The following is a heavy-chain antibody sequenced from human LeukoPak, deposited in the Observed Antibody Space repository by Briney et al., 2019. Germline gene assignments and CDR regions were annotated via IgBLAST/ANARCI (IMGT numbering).Heavy chain of an antibody. D-gene: IGHD3-3*01. Sequence: GGSLRLSCAGSGFTFSGYGMHWVRPAPGKGLEWVTGIAYDGSRKHYADSVKGRFTISRDNSRNTMDLQMNSLRVDDTAVYHCTRYDSSRFDPWGQGTLVIVSS. V-gene: IGHV3-30*03. CDR2: IAYDGSRK. J-gene: IGHJ5*02. CDR3: TRYDSSRFDP. CDR1: GFTFSGYG.